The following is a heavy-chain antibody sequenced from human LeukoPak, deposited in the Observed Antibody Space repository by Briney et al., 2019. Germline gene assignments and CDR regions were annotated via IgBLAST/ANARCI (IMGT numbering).Heavy chain of an antibody. D-gene: IGHD3-22*01. J-gene: IGHJ4*02. Sequence: GASVKVSCKASGYTFTGYYMHWVRQAPGQGLEWMGWINPNSGGTNYAQRFQGRVTMTRDTSISTAYMELSRLRSDDTAVYYCARYDSSGYYYDSDCWGQGTLVTVSS. CDR3: ARYDSSGYYYDSDC. V-gene: IGHV1-2*02. CDR1: GYTFTGYY. CDR2: INPNSGGT.